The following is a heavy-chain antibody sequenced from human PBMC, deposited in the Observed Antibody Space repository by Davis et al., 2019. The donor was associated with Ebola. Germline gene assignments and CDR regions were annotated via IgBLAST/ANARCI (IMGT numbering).Heavy chain of an antibody. CDR2: VSSGSAYI. CDR1: GLTFAGYT. D-gene: IGHD6-13*01. Sequence: GESLKISCAASGLTFAGYTMNWVRQAPGKGLEWISSVSSGSAYIFYADSVKGRFTISRDNAENTLFLQMSSLRAEDTGVYYCARGSDSSFMDVWGQGTTVSVSS. V-gene: IGHV3-21*01. CDR3: ARGSDSSFMDV. J-gene: IGHJ6*02.